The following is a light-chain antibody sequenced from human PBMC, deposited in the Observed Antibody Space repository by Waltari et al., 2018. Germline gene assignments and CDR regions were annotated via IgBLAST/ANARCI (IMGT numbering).Light chain of an antibody. CDR1: QTLLQRNGYNY. Sequence: DIVMTQSPLSLPVTPGEPASIPCRSSQTLLQRNGYNYLDWYQQKPGQSLQLLIYLGSNRASGVPDRFSGSGSGTDFTLKSNRVEAEDVGVYYCMQALQTPITFGQGTRLE. CDR3: MQALQTPIT. V-gene: IGKV2-28*01. J-gene: IGKJ5*01. CDR2: LGS.